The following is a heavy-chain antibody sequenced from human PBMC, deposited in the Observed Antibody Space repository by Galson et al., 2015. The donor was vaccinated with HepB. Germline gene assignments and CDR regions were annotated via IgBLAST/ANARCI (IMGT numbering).Heavy chain of an antibody. Sequence: SVKVSCKASGYTFTSYGISWVRQAPGQGLEWMGWISAYNGNTNYAQKLQGRVTMTTDTSTSTAYMELRSLRSDDTAVYYCAHYISSYGWFDPWGQGTLVTVSS. CDR2: ISAYNGNT. D-gene: IGHD3-3*02. CDR1: GYTFTSYG. V-gene: IGHV1-18*04. CDR3: AHYISSYGWFDP. J-gene: IGHJ5*02.